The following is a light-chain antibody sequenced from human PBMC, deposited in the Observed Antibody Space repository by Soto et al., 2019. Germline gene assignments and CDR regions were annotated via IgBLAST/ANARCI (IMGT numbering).Light chain of an antibody. CDR2: GAS. Sequence: EIVLTQSPGTLSLSPGERATLSCRASHSVSSSYLAWYQQKPGQAPRLLIYGASSRATGIPDRFSGSGSVTDFTLTISRLEREDFAVYYCQQYGSSPPITFGQGTRLEIK. J-gene: IGKJ5*01. CDR3: QQYGSSPPIT. V-gene: IGKV3-20*01. CDR1: HSVSSSY.